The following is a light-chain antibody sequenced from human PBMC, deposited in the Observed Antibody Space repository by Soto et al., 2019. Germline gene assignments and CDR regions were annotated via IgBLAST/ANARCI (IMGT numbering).Light chain of an antibody. J-gene: IGKJ1*01. V-gene: IGKV3-15*01. CDR3: QQYNNWPTWT. Sequence: EIVMTQSPATLSVSPGERATLSCRASQSVSSNLAWYQQKPGQAPRLLIYGASTRATGIPARFSGSGSGTEFTLTISSLQSEDFAVYYCQQYNNWPTWTFGKGNKVEIK. CDR1: QSVSSN. CDR2: GAS.